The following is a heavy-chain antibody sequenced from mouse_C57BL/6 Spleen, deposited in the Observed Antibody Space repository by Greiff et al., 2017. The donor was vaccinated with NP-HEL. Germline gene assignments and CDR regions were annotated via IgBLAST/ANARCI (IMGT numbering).Heavy chain of an antibody. V-gene: IGHV1-18*01. CDR2: INPNNGGT. CDR3: ARREGLYYYGSSPWFAY. Sequence: EVQLQQSGPELVKPGASVKIPCKASGYTFTDYNMDWVKQSHGKSLEWIGDINPNNGGTIYNQKFKGKATLTVDKSSSTAYMELRSLTSEDTAVYYCARREGLYYYGSSPWFAYWGQGTLVTVSA. D-gene: IGHD1-1*01. CDR1: GYTFTDYN. J-gene: IGHJ3*01.